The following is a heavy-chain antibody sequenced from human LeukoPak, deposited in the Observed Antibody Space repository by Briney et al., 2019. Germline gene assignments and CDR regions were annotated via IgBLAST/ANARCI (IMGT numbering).Heavy chain of an antibody. CDR2: IRSIPYGGTT. V-gene: IGHV3-49*04. D-gene: IGHD3-9*01. CDR1: GFTFGDYA. J-gene: IGHJ5*02. Sequence: GGSLRLSCTASGFTFGDYAMSWVRQAPGKGLEWISFIRSIPYGGTTEYAASVEGRFTMSRDDSRSIAYLQMNSLKTEDTAVYYCTRPHYGILWGLDPWGQGTLVTVSS. CDR3: TRPHYGILWGLDP.